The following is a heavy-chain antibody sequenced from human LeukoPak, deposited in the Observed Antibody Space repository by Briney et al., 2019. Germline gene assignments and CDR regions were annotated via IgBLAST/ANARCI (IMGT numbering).Heavy chain of an antibody. CDR2: ISYDGSTE. CDR3: AKESYSTSWEFDS. D-gene: IGHD2-2*01. V-gene: IGHV3-30*18. Sequence: GRSLRLSCAASGFAFSSYVVHWVRQAPGKGLEWVAVISYDGSTEYYIDSVKGRFTISRDNSKNTLYLQMNSLRAEDTAVYYCAKESYSTSWEFDSWGQGTLVTVSS. CDR1: GFAFSSYV. J-gene: IGHJ4*02.